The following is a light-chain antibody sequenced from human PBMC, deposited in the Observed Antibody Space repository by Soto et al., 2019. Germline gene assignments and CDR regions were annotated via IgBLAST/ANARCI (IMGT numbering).Light chain of an antibody. V-gene: IGLV4-69*01. Sequence: QSVLTQSPSASASLGASVKLTCTLSSGHSSYTIAWHQQQPEKGPRYLMKLNTDGSHSRGDGIPDRFSGSRSGAERYLTISSLQSEDEADYYCQIWGAGIVVFCGGTKMTVL. CDR3: QIWGAGIVV. CDR1: SGHSSYT. CDR2: LNTDGSH. J-gene: IGLJ2*01.